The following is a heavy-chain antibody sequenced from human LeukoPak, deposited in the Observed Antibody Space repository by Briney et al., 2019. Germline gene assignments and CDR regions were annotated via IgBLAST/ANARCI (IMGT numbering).Heavy chain of an antibody. V-gene: IGHV4-61*01. CDR3: ARAYSGYDFFDY. J-gene: IGHJ4*02. CDR2: IYYSGST. Sequence: PSETLSLTCTVSGGSVSSGSYCWSWIRQSPGKGLEWIGYIYYSGSTNYNPSLKSRVTISVDTSKNQFSLKLSSVTAADTAVYYCARAYSGYDFFDYWGQGTLVAVSS. D-gene: IGHD5-12*01. CDR1: GGSVSSGSYC.